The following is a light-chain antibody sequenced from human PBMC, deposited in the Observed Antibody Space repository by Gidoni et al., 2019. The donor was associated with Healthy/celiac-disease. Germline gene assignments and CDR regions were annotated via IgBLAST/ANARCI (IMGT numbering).Light chain of an antibody. CDR1: QSVLYSSNNKNY. Sequence: DIVMTQSPDSLAVSLGERATINCKSSQSVLYSSNNKNYLAWYHQKPGQPPKLLIYWASTRESGVPDRFSGSGSGTDFTLTISSLQAEDVAVYYGQQYYSTPPTFGQGTKVEIK. J-gene: IGKJ1*01. CDR3: QQYYSTPPT. CDR2: WAS. V-gene: IGKV4-1*01.